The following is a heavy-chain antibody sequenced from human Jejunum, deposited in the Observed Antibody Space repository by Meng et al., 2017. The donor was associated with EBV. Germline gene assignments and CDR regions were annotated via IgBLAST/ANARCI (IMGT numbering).Heavy chain of an antibody. CDR1: GFSLSTSGVG. CDR3: APSSISYGFWFDP. V-gene: IGHV2-5*02. CDR2: AYWDDDN. Sequence: QITLKESGPTLVKPTXTLTLTCTLSGFSLSTSGVGVGWIRQTPGEALEWLGFAYWDDDNRYSSSLKNRVTITKDTSKNQVFLTMTNMDPVDTGTYYCAPSSISYGFWFDPWGQGTLVTVSS. D-gene: IGHD1-26*01. J-gene: IGHJ5*02.